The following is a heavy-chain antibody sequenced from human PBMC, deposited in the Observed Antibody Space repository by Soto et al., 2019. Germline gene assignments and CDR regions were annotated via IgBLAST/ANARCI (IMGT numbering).Heavy chain of an antibody. CDR1: GYTFTSYG. D-gene: IGHD3-3*01. Sequence: ASVKVSCKASGYTFTSYGISWVRQAPVQGLEWMGWISAYNGNTNYAQKLQGRVTMTTDTSTSTAYMELRSLRSDDTAVYYCARDLYYGFWIRGENSDSWGQGTLVTVSS. CDR3: ARDLYYGFWIRGENSDS. J-gene: IGHJ5*01. CDR2: ISAYNGNT. V-gene: IGHV1-18*01.